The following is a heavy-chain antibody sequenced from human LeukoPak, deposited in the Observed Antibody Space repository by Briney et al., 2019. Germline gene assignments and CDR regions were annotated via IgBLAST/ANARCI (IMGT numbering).Heavy chain of an antibody. CDR3: ARGWGMATLDAFDI. CDR1: GGTFSIHG. V-gene: IGHV1-18*04. CDR2: ISAYNGNT. D-gene: IGHD5-24*01. J-gene: IGHJ3*02. Sequence: ASGKVSCSTSGGTFSIHGYSWVRLAPGPGLELMGWISAYNGNTNYAQKLQGRVTMTTDTSTSTAYMELRSLRSDDTAVYYCARGWGMATLDAFDIWGQGTMVTVSS.